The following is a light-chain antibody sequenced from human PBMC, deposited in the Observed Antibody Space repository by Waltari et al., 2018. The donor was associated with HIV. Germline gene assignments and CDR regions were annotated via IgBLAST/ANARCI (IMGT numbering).Light chain of an antibody. V-gene: IGKV3-15*01. CDR2: GAS. CDR1: HSVSTN. Sequence: ERVMTQSPATLSVSPGERGTLSCRASHSVSTNLAWYQQKPGQVPRLLIHGASTRATGVPARFSGSGSGTDFTLTITSLQSEDSAVYFGQQYDNWPLTFGGGTKVEIK. CDR3: QQYDNWPLT. J-gene: IGKJ4*01.